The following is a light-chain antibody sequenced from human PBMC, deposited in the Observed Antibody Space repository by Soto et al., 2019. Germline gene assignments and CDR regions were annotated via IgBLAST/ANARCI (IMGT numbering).Light chain of an antibody. V-gene: IGLV1-44*01. CDR3: ATWDDSLIVYI. CDR2: SND. Sequence: QSVLIQPPSVSGPAGQRVTISCSGSSSNIGGNSINWFQQLPGTAPKLLIYSNDQRPSGVPARFSASKSGTSASLAISGLHSEDEAEYYCATWDDSLIVYIFGTGTKVTVL. CDR1: SSNIGGNS. J-gene: IGLJ1*01.